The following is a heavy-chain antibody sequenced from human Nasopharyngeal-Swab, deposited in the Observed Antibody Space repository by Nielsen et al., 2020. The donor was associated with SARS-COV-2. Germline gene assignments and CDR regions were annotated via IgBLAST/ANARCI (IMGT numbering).Heavy chain of an antibody. CDR2: IYPGDSDT. Sequence: GESPKISCKGSGYSFTSYWIGWVRQMPGKGLEWMGIIYPGDSDTRYSPSFQGQVTISADKSISTAYLQWSSLKASDTAMYYCARLVGVPAAPRWFDPWGQGTLVTVSS. V-gene: IGHV5-51*01. D-gene: IGHD2-2*01. CDR3: ARLVGVPAAPRWFDP. CDR1: GYSFTSYW. J-gene: IGHJ5*02.